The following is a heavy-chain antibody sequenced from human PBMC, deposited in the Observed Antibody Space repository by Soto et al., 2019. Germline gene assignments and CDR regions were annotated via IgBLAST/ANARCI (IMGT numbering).Heavy chain of an antibody. J-gene: IGHJ6*03. CDR2: ISGSGGST. CDR1: GFTFSSYA. Sequence: EVQLLESGGGLVQPGGSLRLSCAASGFTFSSYAMSWVRQAPGKGLEWVSAISGSGGSTYYADSVKGRFTISRDNSKNTLYLQMNSLRAEDTAVYYCAKNAILTGYHSNRYYYYYMDVWGKGTTVTVSS. V-gene: IGHV3-23*01. CDR3: AKNAILTGYHSNRYYYYYMDV. D-gene: IGHD3-9*01.